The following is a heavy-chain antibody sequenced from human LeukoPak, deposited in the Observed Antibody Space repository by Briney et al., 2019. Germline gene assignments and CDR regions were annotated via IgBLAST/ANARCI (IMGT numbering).Heavy chain of an antibody. Sequence: GGSLRLSCVASGFTLDDYALHWVRQAPGKGLEWISLISGDGDNTYYANSVKGRFTISRDNSKSTLYLQMNSLRAEDTALYYCARAFYYDSGSYYGHFDYWGRGTLVTVSS. J-gene: IGHJ4*02. CDR3: ARAFYYDSGSYYGHFDY. CDR2: ISGDGDNT. CDR1: GFTLDDYA. D-gene: IGHD3-10*01. V-gene: IGHV3-43*02.